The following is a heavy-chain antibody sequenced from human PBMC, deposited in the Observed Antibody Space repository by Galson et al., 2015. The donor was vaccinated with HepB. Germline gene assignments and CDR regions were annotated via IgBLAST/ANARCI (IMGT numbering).Heavy chain of an antibody. Sequence: PALVKPTQTLTLTCTFSGSSLTSNAVGVGWIRQPPGKALEWLALIYWDDDNHYSPSLKSRLSITKDTSKNQVVLTMTNMDPVDTATYYCAHGSGWLFDYWGQGTLVTVPS. CDR1: GSSLTSNAVG. D-gene: IGHD6-19*01. V-gene: IGHV2-5*02. CDR3: AHGSGWLFDY. J-gene: IGHJ4*02. CDR2: IYWDDDN.